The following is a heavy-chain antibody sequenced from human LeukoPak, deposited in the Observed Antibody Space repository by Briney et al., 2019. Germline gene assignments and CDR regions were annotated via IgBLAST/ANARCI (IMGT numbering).Heavy chain of an antibody. CDR2: ISYDGSNK. D-gene: IGHD3-22*01. CDR1: GFTFSSYA. CDR3: ARARFITMILAADY. J-gene: IGHJ4*02. V-gene: IGHV3-30-3*01. Sequence: GGSLRLSCAASGFTFSSYAMHWVRQAPGKGLEWVAVISYDGSNKYYADSVKGRFTISRDNSKNTLYLQMNSLRAEDTAVYYCARARFITMILAADYWGQGTLVTVSS.